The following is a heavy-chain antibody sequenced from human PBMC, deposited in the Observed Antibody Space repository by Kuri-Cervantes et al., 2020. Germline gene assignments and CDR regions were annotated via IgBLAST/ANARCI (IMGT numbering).Heavy chain of an antibody. CDR1: GFTFSSYA. CDR3: VRDLYGAGPF. CDR2: ISSDGTNK. Sequence: GGSLRLSCAASGFTFSSYALHWVRQAPGKGLEWVAIISSDGTNKYYADSVKGRFTISRDNAKNSLYLQMNSLRAEDTAVYYCVRDLYGAGPFWGQGTLVTDSS. V-gene: IGHV3-30-3*01. D-gene: IGHD4-17*01. J-gene: IGHJ4*02.